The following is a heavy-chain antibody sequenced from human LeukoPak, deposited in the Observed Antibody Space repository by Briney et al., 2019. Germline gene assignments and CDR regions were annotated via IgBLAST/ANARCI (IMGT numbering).Heavy chain of an antibody. CDR3: ARVGSRWLQLISTLFDY. Sequence: ASVKVSCKASGYTFTSYAMNWVRQAPGQGLEWVGWINPNSGGTNYAQKFQGRVTMTRDTSISTAYMELSRLRSDDTAVYYCARVGSRWLQLISTLFDYWGQGTLVTVSS. D-gene: IGHD5-24*01. J-gene: IGHJ4*02. CDR2: INPNSGGT. V-gene: IGHV1-2*02. CDR1: GYTFTSYA.